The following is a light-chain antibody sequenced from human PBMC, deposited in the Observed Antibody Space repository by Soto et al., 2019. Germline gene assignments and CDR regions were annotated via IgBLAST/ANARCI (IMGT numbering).Light chain of an antibody. J-gene: IGLJ2*01. Sequence: QAVVTQPPSVSGAPGQRVTISCTGSSSNIGTGYDVHWYQQLPGTAPKLLIYGNTNRPSGVPDRFSGSKSGTSASLAITGLQAEDEADYYCQSWDSSLRGVVFGGGTKLTVL. CDR3: QSWDSSLRGVV. CDR2: GNT. CDR1: SSNIGTGYD. V-gene: IGLV1-40*01.